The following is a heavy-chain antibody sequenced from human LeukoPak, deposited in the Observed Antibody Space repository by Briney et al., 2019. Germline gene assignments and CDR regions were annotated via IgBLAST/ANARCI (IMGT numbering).Heavy chain of an antibody. J-gene: IGHJ6*03. CDR2: VNSDGTGT. CDR3: IRTLIVATSPYMDV. CDR1: GFTFSSYW. D-gene: IGHD5-12*01. V-gene: IGHV3-74*01. Sequence: GGSLRLSCAASGFTFSSYWMHWVRQAPGKGLVWVSRVNSDGTGTTYADSVEGRSTISRDNAKNTVYLQMHSPRAEDTAIYYCIRTLIVATSPYMDVWGKGTTVTVSS.